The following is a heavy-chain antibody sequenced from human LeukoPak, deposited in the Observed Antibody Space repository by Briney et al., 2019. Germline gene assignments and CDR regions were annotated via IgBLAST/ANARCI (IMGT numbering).Heavy chain of an antibody. V-gene: IGHV3-74*01. D-gene: IGHD4-17*01. CDR3: AREAAVPNTVFDY. CDR2: IQSDGSST. J-gene: IGHJ4*02. CDR1: GFTLGNYW. Sequence: GGSLRLSCAASGFTLGNYWMHWVRHAPGKGLVWVSRIQSDGSSTAYADSVKGRFTISRDNAKNTLYLQMNSLRAEDTAVYYCAREAAVPNTVFDYWGQGSLVTVSS.